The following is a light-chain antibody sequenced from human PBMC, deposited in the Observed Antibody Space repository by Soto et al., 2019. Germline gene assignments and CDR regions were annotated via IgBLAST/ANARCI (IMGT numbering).Light chain of an antibody. CDR3: QQYSSVWT. CDR2: GAT. V-gene: IGKV3-20*01. CDR1: QSFSSNY. Sequence: EIVLTQSPGTLSLSPGERATLSCRASQSFSSNYLAWYQQKPGQAPRILIYGATTRATGIPDRFSGSESGTDFTLTISRLKPEDSAVYYCQQYSSVWTFGQGTKV. J-gene: IGKJ1*01.